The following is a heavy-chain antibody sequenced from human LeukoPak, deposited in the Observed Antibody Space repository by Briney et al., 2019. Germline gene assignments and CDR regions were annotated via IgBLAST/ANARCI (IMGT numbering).Heavy chain of an antibody. Sequence: GASVKVSCKASGYTFTSYYMHWVRQAPGQGLEWMGIINTSSGSISYAQKFQGRVTMTRDTSTSTVYMELSSLRSEDTAVYYCARVGIAAAGTPFDYWGQGTLVTVSS. J-gene: IGHJ4*02. CDR3: ARVGIAAAGTPFDY. CDR1: GYTFTSYY. CDR2: INTSSGSI. D-gene: IGHD6-13*01. V-gene: IGHV1-46*01.